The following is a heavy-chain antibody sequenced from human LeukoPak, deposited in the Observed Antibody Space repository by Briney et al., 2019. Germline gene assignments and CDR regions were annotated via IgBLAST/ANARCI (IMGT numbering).Heavy chain of an antibody. V-gene: IGHV3-33*08. CDR1: GFPFDVQT. D-gene: IGHD3-22*01. CDR2: IWYDGSNK. CDR3: AKGDSSGYLDY. J-gene: IGHJ4*02. Sequence: GGSLRLSCAASGFPFDVQTMSWVRQAPGKGLEWVAVIWYDGSNKYYADSVKGRFTISRDNSKNTLYLQMNSLRAEDTAVYYCAKGDSSGYLDYWGQGTLVTVPS.